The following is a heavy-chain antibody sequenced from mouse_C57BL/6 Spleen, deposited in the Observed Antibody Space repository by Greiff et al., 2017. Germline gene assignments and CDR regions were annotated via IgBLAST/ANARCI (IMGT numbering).Heavy chain of an antibody. CDR1: GFSLSTSGMG. CDR2: IYWDDDK. V-gene: IGHV8-12*01. J-gene: IGHJ4*01. CDR3: ARKPIYYDAMDY. D-gene: IGHD2-1*01. Sequence: LKESGPGILQSSQTLSLTCSFFGFSLSTSGMGVSWIRQPSGKGLEWLAHIYWDDDKRYNPSLKSRLTISKDTSRNQVFLKITSVDTADTATYYCARKPIYYDAMDYWGQGTSVTVSS.